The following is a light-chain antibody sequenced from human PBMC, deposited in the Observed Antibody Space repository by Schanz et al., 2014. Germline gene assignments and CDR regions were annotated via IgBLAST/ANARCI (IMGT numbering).Light chain of an antibody. CDR2: DAS. CDR1: QSVFSN. J-gene: IGKJ2*01. CDR3: QQYNNWPPYA. Sequence: EIVMTQSPATLSVSPGERATLSCRASQSVFSNLAWYQQKPGQAPRLLIYDASTRATGIPARFSGSGSGTEFTLTISSLQSEDFAVYFCQQYNNWPPYAFGQGTKVEIK. V-gene: IGKV3-15*01.